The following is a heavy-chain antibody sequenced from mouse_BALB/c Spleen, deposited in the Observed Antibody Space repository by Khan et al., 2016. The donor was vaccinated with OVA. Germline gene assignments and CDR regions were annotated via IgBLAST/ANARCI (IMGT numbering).Heavy chain of an antibody. V-gene: IGHV1S56*01. D-gene: IGHD2-4*01. J-gene: IGHJ4*01. Sequence: VQLQESGPELVKPGALVKISCKASGYTFTAYDINWVTQRPGQGLEWIGWIYLSDGTPQYNENFKGKVSLTADNSSTTAYMHRSIMISEKSADYFCGRVGLRGDGMDYWGQGTSVSVSS. CDR2: IYLSDGTP. CDR1: GYTFTAYD. CDR3: GRVGLRGDGMDY.